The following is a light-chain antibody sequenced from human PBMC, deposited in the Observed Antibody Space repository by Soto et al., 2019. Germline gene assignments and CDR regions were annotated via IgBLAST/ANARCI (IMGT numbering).Light chain of an antibody. CDR3: SSYAGNYVYV. Sequence: QSALTQPLSVSGSPGQSVTIPCTGTSXDVGGYNYVSWYQRHAGKGPKLIIYDVSERPSGVPDRFSASKSGNTASLTISGLQAEDEADYYCSSYAGNYVYVFGSGTKVTVL. CDR1: SXDVGGYNY. CDR2: DVS. J-gene: IGLJ1*01. V-gene: IGLV2-11*01.